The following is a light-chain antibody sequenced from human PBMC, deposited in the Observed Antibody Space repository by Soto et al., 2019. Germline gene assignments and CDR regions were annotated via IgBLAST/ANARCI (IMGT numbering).Light chain of an antibody. J-gene: IGKJ4*01. V-gene: IGKV3-20*01. Sequence: EIVLTQSPATPALSPGERATPSRRASQSVSSYLAWYQQKPGQAPRLLIYDASSRATGIPDRFSGGGSGTDFTLTISRLEPEDFAVYYCQQFSSYPLTFGGGTKV. CDR3: QQFSSYPLT. CDR1: QSVSSY. CDR2: DAS.